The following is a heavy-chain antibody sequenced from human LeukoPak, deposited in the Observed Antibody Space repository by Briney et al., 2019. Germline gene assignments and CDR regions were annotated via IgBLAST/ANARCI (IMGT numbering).Heavy chain of an antibody. CDR3: ARDNGFSLLDF. V-gene: IGHV3-74*01. D-gene: IGHD2-8*01. CDR1: GFTFRYYW. J-gene: IGHJ4*02. CDR2: INSDGSST. Sequence: PGGSLRLSCAASGFTFRYYWMHWVRQAPGKGLVWVSRINSDGSSTSYADSVKGRFTISRDNTENTLYLQVNSLRAEDTAVYYCARDNGFSLLDFWGQGALVTVSS.